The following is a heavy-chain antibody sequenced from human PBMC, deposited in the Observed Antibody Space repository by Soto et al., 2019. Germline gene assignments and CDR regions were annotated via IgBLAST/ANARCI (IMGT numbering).Heavy chain of an antibody. D-gene: IGHD3-22*01. CDR2: IIPIFGTA. CDR3: AKYTYYYDSSGYYYFDY. CDR1: GGTFSSYA. V-gene: IGHV1-69*06. Sequence: SVKVSCKASGGTFSSYAISWVRQAPGQGLEWMGGIIPIFGTANYAQKFQGRVTITADKSTSTAYMELSSLRSEDTAVYYCAKYTYYYDSSGYYYFDYWGQGTLVTVSS. J-gene: IGHJ4*02.